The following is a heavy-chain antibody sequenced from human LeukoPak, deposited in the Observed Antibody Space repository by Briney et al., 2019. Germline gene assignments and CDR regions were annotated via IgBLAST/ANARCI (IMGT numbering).Heavy chain of an antibody. J-gene: IGHJ4*02. V-gene: IGHV4-59*08. CDR3: ARHALSPIAAAANAYYFDY. Sequence: PSETLSLTCTVSGCSISSYYWSWIRQAPGKGLEWIGYIYYSGSTNYNPSLKSRVTISVDTSKNQFSLKLSSVIAADTAVYYCARHALSPIAAAANAYYFDYWGQGTLVTVSS. CDR1: GCSISSYY. D-gene: IGHD6-13*01. CDR2: IYYSGST.